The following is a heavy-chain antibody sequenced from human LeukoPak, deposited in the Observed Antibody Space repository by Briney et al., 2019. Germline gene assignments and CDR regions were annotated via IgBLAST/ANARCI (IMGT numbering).Heavy chain of an antibody. CDR2: VYHTGYT. CDR1: GGSISSSNW. Sequence: PSGTLSLTCAVSGGSISSSNWWSWVRQPPGKELEWIGEVYHTGYTNYNPSLQSRVTMSIDKSANQFSLKLTSVSAADTAAYFCASRRSGFFDYWGQGTLVTVSS. CDR3: ASRRSGFFDY. D-gene: IGHD6-19*01. V-gene: IGHV4-4*02. J-gene: IGHJ4*02.